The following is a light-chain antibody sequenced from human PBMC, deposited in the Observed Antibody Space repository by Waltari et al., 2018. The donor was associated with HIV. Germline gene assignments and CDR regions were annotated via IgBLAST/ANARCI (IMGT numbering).Light chain of an antibody. CDR1: SSDAGGYNH. V-gene: IGLV2-14*01. CDR3: SSYTSSSTLYVV. J-gene: IGLJ2*01. Sequence: QSALTQPASVSGSPGQSITISCTGTSSDAGGYNHVPWYQQHPGKAPKLMIYDVSYRPSGVSNRFSGSKSGNTASLTISGLQAEDEADYYCSSYTSSSTLYVVFGGGTKLTVL. CDR2: DVS.